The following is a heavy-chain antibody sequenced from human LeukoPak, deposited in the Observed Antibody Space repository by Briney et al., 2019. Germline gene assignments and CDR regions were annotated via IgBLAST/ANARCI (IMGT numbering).Heavy chain of an antibody. CDR1: GYTFTGYY. CDR2: INPNSGGT. J-gene: IGHJ5*02. D-gene: IGHD2-15*01. Sequence: GASVKVSCKASGYTFTGYYMYWVRQAPGQGLEWMGRINPNSGGTDYAQNFQGRVTMTRDTSISTAYMELSRLRSDDTAVYYCARGYCSGGTCYLVENWFDPWGQGTLVTASS. V-gene: IGHV1-2*06. CDR3: ARGYCSGGTCYLVENWFDP.